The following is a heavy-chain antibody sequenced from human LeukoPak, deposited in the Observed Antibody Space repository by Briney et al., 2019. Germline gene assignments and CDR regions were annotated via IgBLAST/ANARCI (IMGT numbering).Heavy chain of an antibody. CDR1: GYSLTNYF. D-gene: IGHD1-1*01. V-gene: IGHV1-46*01. J-gene: IGHJ4*02. CDR2: LNLSGDGA. Sequence: ASVKVSCKASGYSLTNYFMHWVRQAPGQGLEWMGVLNLSGDGASYTQKFQGRVTMTRDMSTSTVFMELSSLRSEDTAVYFCAREPPSTGYYDYWGQGTPVTVSS. CDR3: AREPPSTGYYDY.